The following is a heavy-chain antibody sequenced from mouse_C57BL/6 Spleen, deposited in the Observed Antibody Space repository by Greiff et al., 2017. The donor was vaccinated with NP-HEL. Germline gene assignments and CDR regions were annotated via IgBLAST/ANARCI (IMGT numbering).Heavy chain of an antibody. CDR2: IHPNSGST. Sequence: LQESGAELVKPGASVKLSCKASGYTFTSYWMHWVKQRPGQGLEWIGMIHPNSGSTNYNEKFKSKATLTVDKSSSTAYMQLSSLTSEDSAVYYCARSYDGYYEDYWGQGTTLTVSS. J-gene: IGHJ2*01. D-gene: IGHD2-3*01. CDR1: GYTFTSYW. CDR3: ARSYDGYYEDY. V-gene: IGHV1-64*01.